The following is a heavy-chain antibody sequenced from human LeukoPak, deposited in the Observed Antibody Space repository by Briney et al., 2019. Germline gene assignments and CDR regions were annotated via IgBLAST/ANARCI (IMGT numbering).Heavy chain of an antibody. D-gene: IGHD3-10*01. CDR2: IYYSGST. V-gene: IGHV4-39*07. J-gene: IGHJ4*02. CDR1: GGSISSSSYY. CDR3: ASSHRGYYGSGSFDY. Sequence: SETLSLTCTVSGGSISSSSYYWGWIRQPPGKGLEWIGSIYYSGSTNYNPSLKSRVTISVDTSKNQFSLKLSSVTAADTAVYYCASSHRGYYGSGSFDYWGQGTLVTVSS.